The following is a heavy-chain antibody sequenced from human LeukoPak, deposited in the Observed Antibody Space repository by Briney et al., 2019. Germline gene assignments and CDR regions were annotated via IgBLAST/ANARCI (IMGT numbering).Heavy chain of an antibody. CDR2: IKSKIDGGTT. Sequence: PGGSLRLSCVASGFTFTDAWMSWVRQSPGKGLEWVGRIKSKIDGGTTDYAVPVKGRFTISRDDSKNTLYLQMNSLKTEDTAVYYCTPAPLYCRCSYCHYWGQGALVTVSS. CDR3: TPAPLYCRCSYCHY. D-gene: IGHD2-2*01. V-gene: IGHV3-15*01. CDR1: GFTFTDAW. J-gene: IGHJ4*02.